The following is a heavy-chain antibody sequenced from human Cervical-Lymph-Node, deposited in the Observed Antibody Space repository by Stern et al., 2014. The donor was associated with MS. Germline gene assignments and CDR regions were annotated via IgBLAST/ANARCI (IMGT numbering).Heavy chain of an antibody. CDR3: AKQLERHYYYGMDV. J-gene: IGHJ6*02. CDR1: GFTFSSYA. V-gene: IGHV3-30-3*01. Sequence: QVQLVESGGGVVQPGRSLRLSCAASGFTFSSYAMHWVRQAPGKGLEWVAVISYDGSNKYYADSVKGRFTISRDNSKNTLYLQMNSLRAEDTAVYYCAKQLERHYYYGMDVWGQGTTVTVSS. CDR2: ISYDGSNK. D-gene: IGHD1-1*01.